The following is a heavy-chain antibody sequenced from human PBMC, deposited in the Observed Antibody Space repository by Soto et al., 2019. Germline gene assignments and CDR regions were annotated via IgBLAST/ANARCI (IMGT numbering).Heavy chain of an antibody. CDR3: ARLRFLEWLPDAFDI. J-gene: IGHJ3*02. V-gene: IGHV1-18*04. D-gene: IGHD3-3*01. Sequence: AASVKVSCKASGYTFTSYGISWVRQAPGQGLEWMGWISAYNGNTNYAQKLQGRVTMTTDTSTSTAYMELRSLRSDDTAVYYCARLRFLEWLPDAFDIWGQGTMVTVSS. CDR1: GYTFTSYG. CDR2: ISAYNGNT.